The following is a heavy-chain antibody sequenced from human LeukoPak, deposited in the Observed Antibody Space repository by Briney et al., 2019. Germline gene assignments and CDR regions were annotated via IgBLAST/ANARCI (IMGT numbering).Heavy chain of an antibody. D-gene: IGHD6-19*01. V-gene: IGHV3-74*01. CDR3: ARDPAPSGWYDY. CDR1: GFTFSSYW. CDR2: INSDGSST. Sequence: GGSLRLSCAASGFTFSSYWMHWVRQAPGKGLVWVSRINSDGSSTTYADSVKGRFTISRDNAKNTLYLQMNSLRAEDTPVYYCARDPAPSGWYDYWGQGTLVTVSS. J-gene: IGHJ4*02.